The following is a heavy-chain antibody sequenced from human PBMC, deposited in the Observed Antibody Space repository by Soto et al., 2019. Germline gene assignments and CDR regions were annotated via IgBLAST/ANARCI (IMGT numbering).Heavy chain of an antibody. D-gene: IGHD1-1*01. CDR2: INDDGIST. J-gene: IGHJ4*02. V-gene: IGHV3-74*01. Sequence: PGGSLRLSCAASGFTFSMHWMHWVRQVPGKGPEWVSRINDDGISTNYADSVKGRFTISRDNAKNTLYLQMNALRVEDTAVYDCTRGPRSTSTGTGAFWGQGTLVTVSS. CDR3: TRGPRSTSTGTGAF. CDR1: GFTFSMHW.